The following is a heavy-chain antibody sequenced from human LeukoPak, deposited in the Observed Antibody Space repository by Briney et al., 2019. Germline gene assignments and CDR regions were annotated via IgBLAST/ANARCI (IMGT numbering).Heavy chain of an antibody. CDR3: ARDKTFYSGSYGVPGY. CDR2: ISSSGSTI. Sequence: PGGSLRLSCAASGFTFSDYYMSWIRQAPGKGLEWVSYISSSGSTIYYADSAKGRFTISRDNAKNSLYLQMNSLRAEDTAVYYCARDKTFYSGSYGVPGYWGQGTLVTVSS. D-gene: IGHD1-26*01. CDR1: GFTFSDYY. V-gene: IGHV3-11*01. J-gene: IGHJ4*02.